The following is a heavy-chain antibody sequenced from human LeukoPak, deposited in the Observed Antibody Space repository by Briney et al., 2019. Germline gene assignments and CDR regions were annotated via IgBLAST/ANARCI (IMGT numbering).Heavy chain of an antibody. CDR3: ARVDSSGYYSNDAFDI. D-gene: IGHD3-22*01. Sequence: PSETLSVTCTVSGGSISSYYWSWIRQPPGKGLEWIGYIYYSGSTNYNPSLKSRVTISVDTSKNQFSLKLSSVTAADTAVYYCARVDSSGYYSNDAFDIWGQGTMVTVSS. J-gene: IGHJ3*02. CDR1: GGSISSYY. V-gene: IGHV4-59*01. CDR2: IYYSGST.